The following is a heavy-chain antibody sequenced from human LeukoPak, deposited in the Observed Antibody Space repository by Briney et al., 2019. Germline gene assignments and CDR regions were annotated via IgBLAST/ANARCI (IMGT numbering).Heavy chain of an antibody. CDR3: TTSANYVWGSSSDY. CDR2: IRSKANSYAT. Sequence: PGGSLRLSCAASGFTFSSYAMHWVRQASGKGLEWVGRIRSKANSYATAYAASVKGRFTISRDDSKNAAYLQMNSLKTEDTAVYYCTTSANYVWGSSSDYWGQGTLVTVSS. V-gene: IGHV3-73*01. D-gene: IGHD3-16*01. J-gene: IGHJ4*02. CDR1: GFTFSSYA.